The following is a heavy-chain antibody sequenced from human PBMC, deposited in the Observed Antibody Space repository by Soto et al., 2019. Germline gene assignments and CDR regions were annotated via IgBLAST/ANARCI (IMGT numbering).Heavy chain of an antibody. CDR1: GGSISSYY. Sequence: SETLSLTCTVSGGSISSYYWSWIRQPPGKGLEWIGYIYYSGSTNYNPSLKSRVTISVDTSKNQFSLKLSSVTAADTAVYYCASGWRDFDYWGQGTLVTV. CDR3: ASGWRDFDY. CDR2: IYYSGST. J-gene: IGHJ4*02. D-gene: IGHD2-15*01. V-gene: IGHV4-59*01.